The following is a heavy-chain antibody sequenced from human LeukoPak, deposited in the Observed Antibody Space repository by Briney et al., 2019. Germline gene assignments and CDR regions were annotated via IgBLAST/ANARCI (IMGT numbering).Heavy chain of an antibody. CDR1: GFTFSSYG. D-gene: IGHD6-19*01. V-gene: IGHV3-30*03. J-gene: IGHJ4*02. CDR2: ISYDGSNK. CDR3: ARHFHSGGWYRFDY. Sequence: PGGSLRLSCAASGFTFSSYGMHWVRQAPDKGLEWVAVISYDGSNKYYADSVKGRFTISRDNSKNMLFLQMNSLRSEDTAVYYCARHFHSGGWYRFDYWGQGTLVTVSS.